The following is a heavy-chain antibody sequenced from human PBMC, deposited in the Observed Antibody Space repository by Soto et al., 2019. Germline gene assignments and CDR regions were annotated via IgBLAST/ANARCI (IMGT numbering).Heavy chain of an antibody. CDR3: AREGIRSPLYY. Sequence: EVQLVESGGGFVQPGGSLRLSCAVSGFTVSSNYMSWVRQAPGKGLEWVSLIYSGGSTYYADSVKGRFTISRDNSKNTLYLQMNSLRPEDTAVYYCAREGIRSPLYYWGQGTLVTVSS. CDR1: GFTVSSNY. D-gene: IGHD4-17*01. J-gene: IGHJ4*02. CDR2: IYSGGST. V-gene: IGHV3-66*01.